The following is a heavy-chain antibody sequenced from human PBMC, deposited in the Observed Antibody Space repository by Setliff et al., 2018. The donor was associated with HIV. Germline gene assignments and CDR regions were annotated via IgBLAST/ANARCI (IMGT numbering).Heavy chain of an antibody. D-gene: IGHD4-4*01. Sequence: NPSETLSLTCAVSGYSISSGYYWGWIRQPPGKGLEWIGSLFYGGSTNYNPSLKSRVTISVDTSKNQFSLKLNSVTAADTAVYYCARFSNTLNWFDPWGQGTLVTVSS. J-gene: IGHJ5*02. V-gene: IGHV4-38-2*01. CDR3: ARFSNTLNWFDP. CDR2: LFYGGST. CDR1: GYSISSGYY.